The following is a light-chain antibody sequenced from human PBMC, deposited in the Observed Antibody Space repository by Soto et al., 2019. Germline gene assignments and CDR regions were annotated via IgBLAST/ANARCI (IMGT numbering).Light chain of an antibody. Sequence: QSVLTQPPSASGTPGQRVTISCSGSSSNIGSNYVYWYQQLPGTAPKLLIYRNNQRPSGVPDRFSGSKSGTSASLAISGLRSEDGHDYYCAAWGDSLSAPLVSGGGTKLTVL. V-gene: IGLV1-47*01. CDR2: RNN. J-gene: IGLJ3*02. CDR1: SSNIGSNY. CDR3: AAWGDSLSAPLV.